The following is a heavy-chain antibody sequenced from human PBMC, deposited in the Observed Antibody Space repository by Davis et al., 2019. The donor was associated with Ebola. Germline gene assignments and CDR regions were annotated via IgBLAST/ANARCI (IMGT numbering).Heavy chain of an antibody. D-gene: IGHD3-10*02. CDR1: GGSISSGDYY. Sequence: SETLSLTCTLPGGSISSGDYYWSWIRQPPGKGLEWIGEINHSGSTNYNPSLKSRVTISVDTSKNQFSLKLSSVTAADTAVYYCARARYYYGRGRLDPWGQGTLVTVSS. J-gene: IGHJ5*02. CDR2: INHSGST. V-gene: IGHV4-39*07. CDR3: ARARYYYGRGRLDP.